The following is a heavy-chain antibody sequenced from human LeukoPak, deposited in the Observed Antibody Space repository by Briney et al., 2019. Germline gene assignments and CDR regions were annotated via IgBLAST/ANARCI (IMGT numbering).Heavy chain of an antibody. V-gene: IGHV4-4*09. D-gene: IGHD3-3*01. CDR3: ARTYYDFWSGYGNYYYYYRDV. J-gene: IGHJ6*03. CDR2: IYTSGST. Sequence: PSETLSLTCTVSGCSISSYYWSWIRQPPGKGLEWIGYIYTSGSTNYNPSLKSRVTISVDTSKNQFSLKLRSVNAADTGVYYCARTYYDFWSGYGNYYYYYRDVWGKGTTVTVSS. CDR1: GCSISSYY.